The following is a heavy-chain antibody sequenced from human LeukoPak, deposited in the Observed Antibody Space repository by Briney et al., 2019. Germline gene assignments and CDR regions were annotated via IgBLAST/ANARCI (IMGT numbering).Heavy chain of an antibody. CDR3: AKGQLGGYWLYDY. D-gene: IGHD3-9*01. J-gene: IGHJ4*02. CDR1: GFTFSSSG. CDR2: ISGSGGST. V-gene: IGHV3-23*01. Sequence: PGGSLRLSCAASGFTFSSSGMSWVRQAPGKGLEWVSAISGSGGSTYYADSVKGRFTISRDNSKNTLYLQMNSLRAEDTAVCSCAKGQLGGYWLYDYWGQGTLVTVSS.